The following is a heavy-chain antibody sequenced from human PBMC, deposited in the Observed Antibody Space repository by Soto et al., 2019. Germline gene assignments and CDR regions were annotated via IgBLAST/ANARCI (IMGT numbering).Heavy chain of an antibody. CDR1: GFTFSNHA. V-gene: IGHV3-30-3*01. J-gene: IGHJ5*02. Sequence: GGSLRLSCAASGFTFSNHAMHWVRRAPGKGLEWVALVAHDGTSKYYAGSVKGRFTISSDKSTNTLFLQMDSLDTEDTAVYYCARDRRITGIAAENDLWGRGTLVTVSS. CDR3: ARDRRITGIAAENDL. CDR2: VAHDGTSK. D-gene: IGHD1-20*01.